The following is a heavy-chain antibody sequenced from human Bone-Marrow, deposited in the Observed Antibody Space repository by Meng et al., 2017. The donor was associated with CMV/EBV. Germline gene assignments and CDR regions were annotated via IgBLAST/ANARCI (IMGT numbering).Heavy chain of an antibody. CDR3: AKEGIVGATTGRGYYGMDV. CDR2: ISSSSSYI. CDR1: GFTFSSYS. Sequence: GESLKISCAASGFTFSSYSMNWVRQAPGKGLEWVSSISSSSSYIYYADSVKGRFTISRDNSKNTLYLQMNSLRAEDTAVYYCAKEGIVGATTGRGYYGMDVWGQGTTVTFSS. J-gene: IGHJ6*02. D-gene: IGHD1-26*01. V-gene: IGHV3-21*01.